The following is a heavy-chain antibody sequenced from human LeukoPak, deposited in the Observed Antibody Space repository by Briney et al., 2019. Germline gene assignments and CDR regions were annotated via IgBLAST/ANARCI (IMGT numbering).Heavy chain of an antibody. CDR3: ARDRGPFYSSSPYWYFDL. V-gene: IGHV3-7*01. D-gene: IGHD6-6*01. J-gene: IGHJ2*01. Sequence: AGGSLRLSCAASGFTFSSYAMSWVRQAPGKGLEWVANIKQDGSEKYYVDSVKGRFTISRDNAKNSLYLQMNSLRAEDTAVYYCARDRGPFYSSSPYWYFDLWGRGTLVTVSS. CDR1: GFTFSSYA. CDR2: IKQDGSEK.